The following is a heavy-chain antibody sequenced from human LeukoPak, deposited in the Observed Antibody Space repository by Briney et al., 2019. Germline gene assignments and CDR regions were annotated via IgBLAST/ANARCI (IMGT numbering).Heavy chain of an antibody. CDR2: LSRGGESR. CDR1: GFPFNMFA. Sequence: GGSLRLSCTGSGFPFNMFAIHWVRQAPGQGLEWVSGLSRGGESRNYADSVNGRFTISRDSPKNTVFLQVNSLRPEDTAVYYCAKEQRIRHCSEGVCMEGYYFDHCGQGSLVTVSS. CDR3: AKEQRIRHCSEGVCMEGYYFDH. D-gene: IGHD2-8*01. V-gene: IGHV3-23*01. J-gene: IGHJ4*02.